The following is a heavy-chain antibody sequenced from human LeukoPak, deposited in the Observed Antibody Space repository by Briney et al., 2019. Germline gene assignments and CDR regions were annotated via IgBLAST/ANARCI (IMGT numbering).Heavy chain of an antibody. V-gene: IGHV3-23*01. Sequence: GGSLRLSCAASGFTFSTYDMGWVRQAPGEGLEWVSSIKGGGGDPFYADSVRGRFTISRDKSKNTLYLQLDSLRPEDTAVYFCAQGGHDFNPFYYWGQGTLVTVSS. CDR2: IKGGGGDP. CDR3: AQGGHDFNPFYY. J-gene: IGHJ4*02. D-gene: IGHD2-21*02. CDR1: GFTFSTYD.